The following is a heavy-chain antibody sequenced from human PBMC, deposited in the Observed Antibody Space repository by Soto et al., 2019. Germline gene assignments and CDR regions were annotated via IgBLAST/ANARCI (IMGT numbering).Heavy chain of an antibody. CDR1: GFTFSSYG. CDR3: AKYAVAMATIPEGMDA. J-gene: IGHJ6*02. V-gene: IGHV3-30*18. CDR2: ISYDGSNK. D-gene: IGHD5-12*01. Sequence: QVQLVESGGGVVQPGRSLRLSCAASGFTFSSYGMHWVRQAPGKGLEWVAVISYDGSNKDYADSVKGRFTISRDNSKNTQYMQMNSLRAEDTAVYYCAKYAVAMATIPEGMDAWGQGTTVTFSS.